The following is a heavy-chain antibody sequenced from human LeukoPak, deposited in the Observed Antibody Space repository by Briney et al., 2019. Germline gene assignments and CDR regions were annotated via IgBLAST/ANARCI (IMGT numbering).Heavy chain of an antibody. D-gene: IGHD6-13*01. CDR2: IYYSGST. CDR1: GGSISSGGYY. Sequence: PSETLSLTCTVSGGSISSGGYYWSWIRQHPGKGLEWIGYIYYSGSTYYNPSLKSRVTISVDTSMNQFSLKLSSVTAADTAVYYCARDRTGSSYDFDYWGQGTLVTVSS. J-gene: IGHJ4*02. CDR3: ARDRTGSSYDFDY. V-gene: IGHV4-31*03.